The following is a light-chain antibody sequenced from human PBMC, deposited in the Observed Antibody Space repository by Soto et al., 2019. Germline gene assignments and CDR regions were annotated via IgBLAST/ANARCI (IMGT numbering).Light chain of an antibody. CDR2: GAS. V-gene: IGKV3-11*01. CDR3: QNFDSAPQT. Sequence: EIVLTQSPSTLSLSPGERATLSCRASQTISSYLAWYQQKPGQAPRXLIYGASRRATGIPDRFSGSGSGTDLTITISSLQPEDVETYYCQNFDSAPQTFGQGTKVDIK. CDR1: QTISSY. J-gene: IGKJ1*01.